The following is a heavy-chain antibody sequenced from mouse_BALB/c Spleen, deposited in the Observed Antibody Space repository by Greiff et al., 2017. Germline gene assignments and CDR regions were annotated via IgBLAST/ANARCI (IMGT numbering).Heavy chain of an antibody. V-gene: IGHV5-6-5*01. CDR2: ISSGGST. CDR1: GFTFSSYA. J-gene: IGHJ4*01. D-gene: IGHD2-13*01. Sequence: EVKLMESGGGLVKPGGSLKLSCAASGFTFSSYAMSWVRQTPEKRLEWVASISSGGSTYYSDSVKGRFTISRDNAKNILYLQMSSLRSEDTAMYYCARDDGDEVVDYWGQGTSVTVSA. CDR3: ARDDGDEVVDY.